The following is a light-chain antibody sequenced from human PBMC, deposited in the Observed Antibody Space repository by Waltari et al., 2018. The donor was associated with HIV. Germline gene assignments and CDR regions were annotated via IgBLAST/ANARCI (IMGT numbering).Light chain of an antibody. Sequence: QSVLTQPPSVSGTPGQRVTIPCTGSSSNLGANYDVHWYQHLPGTAPKLLIYGNIYRPSGVPDRFSASKSVTSASLAITGLQADDEADYYCQSYDSSLSGWVFGGGTKLTV. CDR3: QSYDSSLSGWV. CDR2: GNI. CDR1: SSNLGANYD. V-gene: IGLV1-40*01. J-gene: IGLJ3*02.